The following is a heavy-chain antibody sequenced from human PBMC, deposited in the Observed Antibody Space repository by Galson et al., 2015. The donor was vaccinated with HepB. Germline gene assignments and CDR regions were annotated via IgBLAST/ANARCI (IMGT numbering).Heavy chain of an antibody. CDR3: ARPLYYDTYYFDY. V-gene: IGHV4-39*01. Sequence: SEPLSLTCTVSGGSISSSSYYWGWIRQPPGKGLEWIGSIYYSGSTYYNPSLKSRVTISVDTSKNQFSLKLSSVTAADTAVYYCARPLYYDTYYFDYWGQGTLVTVSS. D-gene: IGHD3-22*01. J-gene: IGHJ4*02. CDR2: IYYSGST. CDR1: GGSISSSSYY.